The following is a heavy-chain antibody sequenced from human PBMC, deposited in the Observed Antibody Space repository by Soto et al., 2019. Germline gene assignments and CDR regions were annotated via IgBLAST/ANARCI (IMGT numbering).Heavy chain of an antibody. Sequence: QMQLVQSGPEVKKPGTSVKVSCKASGFTFTSSAVQWVRQARGQRLEWIGWIVVGSGNTNYAQKFQERVTITRDKSKSTAYMELSSLRSEGTAVYYCAAGVELQFDLWGQGTLVTVSS. D-gene: IGHD1-26*01. J-gene: IGHJ5*02. CDR1: GFTFTSSA. V-gene: IGHV1-58*01. CDR2: IVVGSGNT. CDR3: AAGVELQFDL.